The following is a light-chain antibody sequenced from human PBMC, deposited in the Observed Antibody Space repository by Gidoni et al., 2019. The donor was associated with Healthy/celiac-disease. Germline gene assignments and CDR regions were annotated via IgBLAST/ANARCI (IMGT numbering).Light chain of an antibody. J-gene: IGLJ2*01. CDR3: SSYTSSSTL. CDR2: DVS. V-gene: IGLV2-14*03. CDR1: SSDVGVYNY. Sequence: QSALTQPASVSGSPGQSITISCTGTSSDVGVYNYVSWYQQHPDKAPKLMIYDVSNRPSGVSNRFSGSKSGNTASLTISGLQAEDEADYYCSSYTSSSTLFGGGTKLTVL.